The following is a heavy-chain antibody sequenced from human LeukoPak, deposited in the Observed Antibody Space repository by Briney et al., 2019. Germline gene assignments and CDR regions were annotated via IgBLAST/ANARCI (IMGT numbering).Heavy chain of an antibody. D-gene: IGHD3-10*01. CDR3: ARELWVDNAPGSWFDP. CDR2: IFHTGST. J-gene: IGHJ5*02. V-gene: IGHV4-30-2*01. Sequence: SETLSRTCAVSGGSISSGAYSWSWIRQPPGKGLEWIGYIFHTGSTNYNASLKSRVTISVDTSKNQFSLKVTSVTPADTAVYYCARELWVDNAPGSWFDPWGQGIPVTVSS. CDR1: GGSISSGAYS.